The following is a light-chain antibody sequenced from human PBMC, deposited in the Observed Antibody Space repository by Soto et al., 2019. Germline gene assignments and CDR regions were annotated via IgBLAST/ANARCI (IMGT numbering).Light chain of an antibody. CDR2: AAS. J-gene: IGKJ4*01. V-gene: IGKV1-8*01. Sequence: AIRMTQSPSSFSASTGDRVPITCRASQGISSYLAWYQQKPGKAPKLLIYAASTLQSGVPSRFSGSGSGTDFTLTISCLQSEDFATYYCQQYYSYPRLTFGGGTKVEIK. CDR1: QGISSY. CDR3: QQYYSYPRLT.